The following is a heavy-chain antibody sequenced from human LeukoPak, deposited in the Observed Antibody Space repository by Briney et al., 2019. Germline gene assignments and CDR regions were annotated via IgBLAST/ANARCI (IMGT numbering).Heavy chain of an antibody. V-gene: IGHV3-74*01. D-gene: IGHD2-2*01. CDR1: GFTISNHW. CDR2: INSDGRRK. Sequence: GGSLRLSCAASGFTISNHWMHWVRQAPGKGLVWVSRINSDGRRKNYADSVKGRFTISRDNAKNTLYLQMNSLRPDDTAVYYCAREVEVVPATMGAYYYYYMDVWGKGTTVTVSS. J-gene: IGHJ6*03. CDR3: AREVEVVPATMGAYYYYYMDV.